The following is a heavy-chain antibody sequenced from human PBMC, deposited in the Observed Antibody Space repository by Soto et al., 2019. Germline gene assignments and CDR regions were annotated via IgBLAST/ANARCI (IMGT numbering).Heavy chain of an antibody. CDR1: GFTFSSSA. V-gene: IGHV3-30-3*01. J-gene: IGHJ4*02. CDR2: ISHDGSNK. D-gene: IGHD1-26*01. CDR3: ARDLDGTEYFFDY. Sequence: QVQLVESGGDVVQPGRSLRLSCAASGFTFSSSAMHWVRQAPGKGLEWVAFISHDGSNKYYEDSVKGRFTITGDNSKSTLYLQMNSLRAEDTAVYYCARDLDGTEYFFDYWGQGTLVTVSS.